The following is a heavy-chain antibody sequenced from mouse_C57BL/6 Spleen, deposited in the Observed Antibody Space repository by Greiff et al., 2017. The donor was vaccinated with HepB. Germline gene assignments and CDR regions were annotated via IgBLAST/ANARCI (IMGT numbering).Heavy chain of an antibody. CDR1: GYTFTDYY. CDR2: INPNNGGT. V-gene: IGHV1-26*01. J-gene: IGHJ4*01. D-gene: IGHD2-3*01. CDR3: ARLYDAEGMVY. Sequence: DVQLQQSGPELVKPGASVKISCKASGYTFTDYYMNWVKQSHGKSLEWIGDINPNNGGTSYNQKFKGKATLTVDKSSSTAYMELRSLTSEDSAVYYCARLYDAEGMVYWGQGTSVTVSS.